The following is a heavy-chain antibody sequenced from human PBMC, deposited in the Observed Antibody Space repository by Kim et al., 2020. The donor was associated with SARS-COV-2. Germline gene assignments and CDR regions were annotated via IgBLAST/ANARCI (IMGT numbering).Heavy chain of an antibody. CDR3: ASARSGSFSLQTHFDY. Sequence: GGSLRLSCAASGFTVSSNYMSWVRQAPGKGLEWVSIIYSADNTYYTDSVKGRFTVSRDNSKNTAYLQMNSLRVEDTAIYYCASARSGSFSLQTHFDYWGQGTLVAVS. CDR2: IYSADNT. CDR1: GFTVSSNY. D-gene: IGHD2-15*01. V-gene: IGHV3-53*01. J-gene: IGHJ4*02.